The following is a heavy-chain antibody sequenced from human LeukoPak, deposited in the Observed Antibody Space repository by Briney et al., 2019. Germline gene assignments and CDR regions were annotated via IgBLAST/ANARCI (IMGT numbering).Heavy chain of an antibody. CDR1: GFTFSSFA. J-gene: IGHJ5*02. D-gene: IGHD3-10*01. V-gene: IGHV3-23*01. Sequence: TGGSLRLSCAASGFTFSSFAMSWVRQAPGKGLEWVSIINGGGGSTYYADSVKGRFTISRDNSKNTLYLQMNSLRAEDTAVYYCAKDGGGFDPWGQGTLVTVSS. CDR2: INGGGGST. CDR3: AKDGGGFDP.